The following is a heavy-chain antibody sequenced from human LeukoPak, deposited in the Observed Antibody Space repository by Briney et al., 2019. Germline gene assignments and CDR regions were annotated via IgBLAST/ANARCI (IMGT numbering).Heavy chain of an antibody. D-gene: IGHD3-3*01. CDR2: IYYSGST. J-gene: IGHJ4*02. CDR3: ARLSRTIFGVVMGFDY. V-gene: IGHV4-39*01. CDR1: GGSISSSSYY. Sequence: PSETLSLTCTVSGGSISSSSYYWGWIRQPPGKGLEWIGSIYYSGSTYYNPSLKSRVTISVDTSKNQFSLKLSSVTAADTAVYYCARLSRTIFGVVMGFDYWGQGTLVTVSS.